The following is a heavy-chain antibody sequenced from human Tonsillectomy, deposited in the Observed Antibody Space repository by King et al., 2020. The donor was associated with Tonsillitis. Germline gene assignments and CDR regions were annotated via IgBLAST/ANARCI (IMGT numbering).Heavy chain of an antibody. V-gene: IGHV4-30-4*01. CDR2: IYYMGSH. Sequence: VQLQESGPGLVKPSQTLSLTCTVSGDSISSGNYYWIWIRQPPGKCLEWIGYIYYMGSHYYSPSLKSRVTISAYPPKNQFSLQLTSVTAADSAVYYCARAGSYYYDSSGYPDAFDIWGQGTMVTVSS. CDR1: GDSISSGNYY. D-gene: IGHD3-22*01. CDR3: ARAGSYYYDSSGYPDAFDI. J-gene: IGHJ3*02.